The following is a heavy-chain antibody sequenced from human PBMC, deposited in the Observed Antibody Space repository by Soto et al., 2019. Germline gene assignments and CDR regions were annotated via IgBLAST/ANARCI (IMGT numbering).Heavy chain of an antibody. V-gene: IGHV3-23*01. J-gene: IGHJ6*02. CDR3: VRPLTSGRHYGLAV. CDR1: GVTFSSCA. CDR2: ISGSGGST. D-gene: IGHD3-10*01. Sequence: GGALRVSSTASGVTFSSCAMIGVREAPGKVLEWVSAISGSGGSTYYADSVKGRFTISRDTSTNTLSLQMDSLRDEDTSVYYCVRPLTSGRHYGLAVWGQGTTVTVSS.